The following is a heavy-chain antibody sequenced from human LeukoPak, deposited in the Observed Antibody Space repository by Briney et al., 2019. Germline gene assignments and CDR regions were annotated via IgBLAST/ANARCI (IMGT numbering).Heavy chain of an antibody. CDR2: IWYDGSNE. CDR3: ARTYYYGSGSYTPGDY. D-gene: IGHD3-10*01. V-gene: IGHV3-33*08. CDR1: GFTFSSYG. J-gene: IGHJ4*02. Sequence: GGSLRLSCAASGFTFSSYGMHWVRQAPGKGLEWVAVIWYDGSNEYYADSVKGRFTISRDNSKNTLYLQMNSLRAEDTAVYYWARTYYYGSGSYTPGDYWGQGTLVTVSS.